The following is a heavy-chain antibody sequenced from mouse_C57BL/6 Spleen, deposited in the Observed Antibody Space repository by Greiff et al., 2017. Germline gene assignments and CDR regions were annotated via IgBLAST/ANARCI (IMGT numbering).Heavy chain of an antibody. Sequence: QVQLQQPGAELVKPGASVQMSCKASGYTFTSYWITLVKPRPGQGLEWIGDIYPGSGSTNNNEKFKSKATLTVDTSSSTAYRQLCSLTSEDSAVYYGARSRGQLRLRTLDYWGQGTTRTVSS. CDR1: GYTFTSYW. J-gene: IGHJ2*01. CDR3: ARSRGQLRLRTLDY. CDR2: IYPGSGST. D-gene: IGHD3-2*02. V-gene: IGHV1-55*01.